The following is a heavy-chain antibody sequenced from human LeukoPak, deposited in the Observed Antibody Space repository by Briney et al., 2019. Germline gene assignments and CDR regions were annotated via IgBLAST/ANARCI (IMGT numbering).Heavy chain of an antibody. Sequence: PGESLKISCQGSGYTFTNYWIAWVRQVPGKGREWMGNIYPGDSDTRYSPSFQGQVTISADKSITTAYLQWSSLQASDTAMYFCARRGIYCSDGSCFSEPSLDLWGLGTLVTVSS. D-gene: IGHD2-15*01. V-gene: IGHV5-51*01. CDR1: GYTFTNYW. CDR3: ARRGIYCSDGSCFSEPSLDL. J-gene: IGHJ5*02. CDR2: IYPGDSDT.